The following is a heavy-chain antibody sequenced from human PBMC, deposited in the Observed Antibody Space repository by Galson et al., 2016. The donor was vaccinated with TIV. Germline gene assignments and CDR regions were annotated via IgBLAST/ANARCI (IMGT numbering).Heavy chain of an antibody. J-gene: IGHJ3*01. CDR2: INHRGST. D-gene: IGHD3-3*01. Sequence: LSLTCEVYGGSFNRYYWTWIRPPPGKGLEWIGQINHRGSTKYNPSLNSRVTISVDTSKNQFSLKMTSMTAADTALYYCASPFPGGDDFWSAYYDAFDVWGQGTMVTVAS. V-gene: IGHV4-34*01. CDR3: ASPFPGGDDFWSAYYDAFDV. CDR1: GGSFNRYY.